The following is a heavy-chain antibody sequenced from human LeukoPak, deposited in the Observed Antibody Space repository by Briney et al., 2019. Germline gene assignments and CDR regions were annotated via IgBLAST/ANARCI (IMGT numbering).Heavy chain of an antibody. D-gene: IGHD3/OR15-3a*01. Sequence: SETLSLTCAVYGGSFSGYYWSWIRQPPGKGLEWIGEINHSGSTNYNPSLKSRVTISVDTSKNQFSLKLSSVTAADTAVYYCARGTDFWTRWFDPWGQGTLVTVSS. CDR1: GGSFSGYY. V-gene: IGHV4-34*01. CDR2: INHSGST. CDR3: ARGTDFWTRWFDP. J-gene: IGHJ5*02.